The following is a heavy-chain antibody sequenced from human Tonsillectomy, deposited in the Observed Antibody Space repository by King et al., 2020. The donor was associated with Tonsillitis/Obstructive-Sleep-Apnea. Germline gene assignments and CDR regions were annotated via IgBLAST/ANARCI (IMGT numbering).Heavy chain of an antibody. V-gene: IGHV1-18*01. D-gene: IGHD1-1*01. CDR1: GYTFTSYG. J-gene: IGHJ5*02. CDR2: ISAYNGNT. Sequence: VQLVESGAEVKKPGASVKVSCKASGYTFTSYGISWVRQAPGQGLEWMGWISAYNGNTNYAQKLQGRVTMTTDTSTSTAYMELRSLRSDDTAVYYCARDTTGTTVGSKFDPWGQGTLVTVSS. CDR3: ARDTTGTTVGSKFDP.